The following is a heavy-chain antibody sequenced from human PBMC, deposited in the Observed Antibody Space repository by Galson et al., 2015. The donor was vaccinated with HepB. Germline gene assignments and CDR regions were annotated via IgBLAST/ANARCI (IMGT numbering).Heavy chain of an antibody. J-gene: IGHJ3*02. CDR1: GGSVSSGDYY. CDR2: ISYSGST. CDR3: ARDQETIDAFDI. V-gene: IGHV4-31*03. Sequence: LSLTCTVSGGSVSSGDYYWSWIRQHPGKGLEWIGYISYSGSTYYNPSLKSRVTISIDTSKNQFSLRLSSVTAADTAVYYCARDQETIDAFDIWGQGTLVTVSS.